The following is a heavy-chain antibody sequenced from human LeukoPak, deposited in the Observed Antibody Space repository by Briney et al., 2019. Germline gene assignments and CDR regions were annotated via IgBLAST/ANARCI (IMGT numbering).Heavy chain of an antibody. CDR1: GGTFSGYA. CDR3: ARCSSGYYYGFDY. Sequence: ASVKVSCKASGGTFSGYAISWVRQAPGQGLEWMGGIIPIFGTANYAQKFQGRVTITTDESTSTAYMELSSLRSEDAAVYYCARCSSGYYYGFDYWGQGTLVTVSS. D-gene: IGHD3-22*01. J-gene: IGHJ4*02. CDR2: IIPIFGTA. V-gene: IGHV1-69*05.